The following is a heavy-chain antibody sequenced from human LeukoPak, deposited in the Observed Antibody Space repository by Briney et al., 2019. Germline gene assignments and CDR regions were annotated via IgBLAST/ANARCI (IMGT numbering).Heavy chain of an antibody. CDR1: GFTFSSYA. D-gene: IGHD3-22*01. CDR2: ISGSGGST. J-gene: IGHJ4*02. Sequence: GGSLRLSCAASGFTFSSYAMSWVRQAPGKGLEWVSAISGSGGSTYYADSVKGWFTISRDNSKNTLYLQMNSLRAEDTAVYYCAKVDSSGYYGFDYWGQGTLVTVSS. V-gene: IGHV3-23*01. CDR3: AKVDSSGYYGFDY.